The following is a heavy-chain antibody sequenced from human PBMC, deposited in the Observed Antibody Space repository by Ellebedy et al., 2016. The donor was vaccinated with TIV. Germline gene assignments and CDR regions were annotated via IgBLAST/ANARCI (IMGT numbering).Heavy chain of an antibody. J-gene: IGHJ4*02. D-gene: IGHD3-10*01. CDR1: GGSISSGGYY. V-gene: IGHV4-31*03. CDR2: IYYSGST. CDR3: ARGRITMVRGVTYYFDY. Sequence: SETLSLTXTVSGGSISSGGYYWSWIRQHPGKGLEWIGYIYYSGSTYYNPSLKSRVTISVDTSKNQFSLKLSSVTAADTAVYYCARGRITMVRGVTYYFDYWGQGTLVTVSS.